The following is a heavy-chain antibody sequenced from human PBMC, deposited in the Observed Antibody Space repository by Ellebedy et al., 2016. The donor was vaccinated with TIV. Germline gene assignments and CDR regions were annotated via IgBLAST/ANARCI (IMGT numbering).Heavy chain of an antibody. CDR3: ARESANYARDFDL. V-gene: IGHV3-66*01. D-gene: IGHD4/OR15-4a*01. J-gene: IGHJ4*02. CDR2: VNSDTIGATK. CDR1: GFTVSTNY. Sequence: GGSLRLXCAASGFTVSTNYMNWVRQAPGKGLEWVSVVNSDTIGATKFYADSVKGRFTISRDNSRNTLYLQMTSLRAEDTAVYYCARESANYARDFDLWGQGTLVAVSS.